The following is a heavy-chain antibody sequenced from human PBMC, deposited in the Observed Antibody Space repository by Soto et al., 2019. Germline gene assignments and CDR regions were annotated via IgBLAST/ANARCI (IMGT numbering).Heavy chain of an antibody. D-gene: IGHD2-2*02. V-gene: IGHV1-69*13. CDR3: AIGNCSSTSCYKEYYFDL. CDR1: GGTFSGYA. J-gene: IGHJ4*02. CDR2: IIPMFGTS. Sequence: SVKVSCKASGGTFSGYAISWVRQAPGQGLEWMGEIIPMFGTSNYAQKFQGRVTITADESTSTAYMELSSLRSEDTAVYYCAIGNCSSTSCYKEYYFDLWGQGTLVTVSS.